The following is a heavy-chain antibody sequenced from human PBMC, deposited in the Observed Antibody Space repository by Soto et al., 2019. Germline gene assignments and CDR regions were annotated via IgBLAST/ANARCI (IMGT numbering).Heavy chain of an antibody. CDR1: GFTFSSYA. CDR2: ISGSGGST. V-gene: IGHV3-23*01. D-gene: IGHD5-18*01. J-gene: IGHJ4*02. CDR3: ARDKFPSGYSYGREDYFDY. Sequence: EVQLLESGGGLVQPGGSLRLSCAASGFTFSSYAMSWVRQAPGKGLEWVSAISGSGGSTYYADSVKGRFTISRDNSKNTLYLQMNSLRAEDTAVYYCARDKFPSGYSYGREDYFDYWGQGTLVTVSS.